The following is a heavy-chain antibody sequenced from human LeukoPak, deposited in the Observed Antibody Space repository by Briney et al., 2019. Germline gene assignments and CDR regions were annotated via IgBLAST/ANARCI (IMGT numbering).Heavy chain of an antibody. D-gene: IGHD3-10*01. CDR3: ARRFDYYASGSLNWFDP. Sequence: SETLSLTCAVSGGSISSSSYYWDWLRQPPGKGVEWIGSIYYSGSIYYNPSLKSRFNISVDTSKNQFSLKLNSVTAADTALYYCARRFDYYASGSLNWFDPWVQGTLVTVSS. V-gene: IGHV4-39*01. CDR2: IYYSGSI. CDR1: GGSISSSSYY. J-gene: IGHJ5*02.